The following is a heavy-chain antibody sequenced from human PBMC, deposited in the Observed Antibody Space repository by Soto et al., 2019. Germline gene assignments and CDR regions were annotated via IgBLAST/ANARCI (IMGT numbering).Heavy chain of an antibody. D-gene: IGHD5-12*01. V-gene: IGHV4-34*01. Sequence: QVQLQQWGAGLLKPSETLSLTCAVYGGSFSGYYWSWIRQPPGKGLEWMGEINHSGSTNYNPYLKSRVTISVDTSQNQFSLKLSSVTAADTAVYYCARCYAATYYYYYYGMDVWGQGTTVTVSS. J-gene: IGHJ6*02. CDR1: GGSFSGYY. CDR2: INHSGST. CDR3: ARCYAATYYYYYYGMDV.